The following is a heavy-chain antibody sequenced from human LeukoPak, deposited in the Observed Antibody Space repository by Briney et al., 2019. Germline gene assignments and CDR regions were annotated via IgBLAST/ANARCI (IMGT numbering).Heavy chain of an antibody. Sequence: SETLSLTCTVSGGSFNTYYWSWIRQPPGKGLEWLGYIYYTGSTDYNPSLKSRVTMSVDTSKNRFSLKLSSVTAADTAVYSCARGSVRGEFDPWGQGPLVTVSS. CDR3: ARGSVRGEFDP. V-gene: IGHV4-59*01. CDR2: IYYTGST. J-gene: IGHJ5*02. CDR1: GGSFNTYY. D-gene: IGHD3-10*01.